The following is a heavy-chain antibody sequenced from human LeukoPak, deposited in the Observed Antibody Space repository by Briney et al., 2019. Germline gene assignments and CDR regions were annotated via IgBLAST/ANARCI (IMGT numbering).Heavy chain of an antibody. CDR1: GFTFSSYW. J-gene: IGHJ3*02. CDR2: IDSDGSST. D-gene: IGHD5-12*01. V-gene: IGHV3-74*01. CDR3: ARGYKDAFDI. Sequence: PGGSLRLSCAASGFTFSSYWMHWVRQAPGKGLVWVSLIDSDGSSTNYADSVKGRFTISRDNAKNTLYLQMNSLRAEDTAVYYSARGYKDAFDIWGQGTMVTVSS.